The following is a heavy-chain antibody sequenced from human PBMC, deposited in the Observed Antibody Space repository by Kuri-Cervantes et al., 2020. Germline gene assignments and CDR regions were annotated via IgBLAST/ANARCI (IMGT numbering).Heavy chain of an antibody. V-gene: IGHV4-31*01. Sequence: LRLSCTVSGGSISSGGYYWSWIRQHPGKGLEWIGYIYYSGSTYYNLSLKSLVTISVDTSKNQFSLKLSSVTAADTAVYYCARDPGGGSWFDPWGQGTLVTVSS. CDR2: IYYSGST. CDR1: GGSISSGGYY. J-gene: IGHJ5*02. CDR3: ARDPGGGSWFDP. D-gene: IGHD1-26*01.